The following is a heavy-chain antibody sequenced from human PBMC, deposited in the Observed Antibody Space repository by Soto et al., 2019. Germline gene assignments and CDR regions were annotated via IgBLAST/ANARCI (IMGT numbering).Heavy chain of an antibody. CDR2: ISSSGSTI. J-gene: IGHJ4*02. CDR1: GFTFSDYY. CDR3: ARDRLRYFDWLSHDY. V-gene: IGHV3-11*01. D-gene: IGHD3-9*01. Sequence: LRLSCAASGFTFSDYYMSWIRQAPGKGLEWVSYISSSGSTIYYADSVKGRFTTSRDNAKNSLYLQMNSLRAEDTAVYYCARDRLRYFDWLSHDYWGQGTLVTVSS.